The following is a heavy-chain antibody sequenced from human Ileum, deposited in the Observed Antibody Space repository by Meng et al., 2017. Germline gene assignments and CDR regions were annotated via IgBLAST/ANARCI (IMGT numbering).Heavy chain of an antibody. D-gene: IGHD7-27*01. V-gene: IGHV3-48*03. CDR2: IISSGTTV. Sequence: GESLKISCAASGFSFTSYEMNWVRQAPGKGLEWISYIISSGTTVNYADSVKGRFTISRDNAKNLVYLQMNSLRAEDTAVYYCVRDKWGKGGFPNWGQGALVTVSS. CDR3: VRDKWGKGGFPN. CDR1: GFSFTSYE. J-gene: IGHJ4*02.